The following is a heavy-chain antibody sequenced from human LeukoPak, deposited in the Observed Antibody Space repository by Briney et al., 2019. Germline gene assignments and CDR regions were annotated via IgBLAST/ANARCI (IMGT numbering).Heavy chain of an antibody. CDR1: GYGFSDYW. CDR3: ARRSTSSSWVDF. D-gene: IGHD6-6*01. Sequence: GESLKISCKGSGYGFSDYWIGWVRQMPRKGLEWMGIIYPGDSDTRYSPSFQGQVTISADKSINTAYLQWGSLKASDTAMYFCARRSTSSSWVDFWGQGTLVTVSS. CDR2: IYPGDSDT. J-gene: IGHJ4*02. V-gene: IGHV5-51*01.